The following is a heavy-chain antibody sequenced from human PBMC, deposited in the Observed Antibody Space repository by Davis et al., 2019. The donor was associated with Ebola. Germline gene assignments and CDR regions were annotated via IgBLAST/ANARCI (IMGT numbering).Heavy chain of an antibody. J-gene: IGHJ4*02. CDR3: GSPVVA. D-gene: IGHD2-15*01. V-gene: IGHV3-74*01. Sequence: PGGSLRLSCAASRFTFSGHWMHWVRQAPGKGLVWVSQIKSDGSSATYADSVKGRFTISRDNAKNTLYLQMNSLRAEDTAVYYCGSPVVAWGQGTLVTVSS. CDR2: IKSDGSSA. CDR1: RFTFSGHW.